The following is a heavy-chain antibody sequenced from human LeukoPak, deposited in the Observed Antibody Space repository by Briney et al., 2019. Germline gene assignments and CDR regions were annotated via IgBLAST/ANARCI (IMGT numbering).Heavy chain of an antibody. Sequence: AGGSLRLSCAASGFTFSSYAMSWVRQAPGKGLERVSAISGSGGSTYYADSVKGRFTISRDNSKNTLYLQMNSLRAEDTAVYYCAKLIAVAGTDDYWGQGTLVTVSS. D-gene: IGHD6-19*01. CDR1: GFTFSSYA. CDR3: AKLIAVAGTDDY. J-gene: IGHJ4*02. CDR2: ISGSGGST. V-gene: IGHV3-23*01.